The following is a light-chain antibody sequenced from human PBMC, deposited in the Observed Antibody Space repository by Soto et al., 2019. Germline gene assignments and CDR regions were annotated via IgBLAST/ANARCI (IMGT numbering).Light chain of an antibody. CDR1: QSVSNY. Sequence: EIVLTQSPATLSLSPGERATLSCRASQSVSNYLAWYQQKPGQAPRLLMYGISSRATGVPDRFSGSGSGTDFTLTISRLEPEDFAVYYCQQYTDWPLTFGQGTKVDIK. CDR3: QQYTDWPLT. J-gene: IGKJ1*01. CDR2: GIS. V-gene: IGKV3-11*01.